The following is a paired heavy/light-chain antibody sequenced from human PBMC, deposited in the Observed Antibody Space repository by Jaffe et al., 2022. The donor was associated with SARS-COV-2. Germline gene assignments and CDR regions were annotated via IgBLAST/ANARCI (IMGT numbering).Heavy chain of an antibody. D-gene: IGHD6-25*01. CDR1: GFTVSSNY. V-gene: IGHV3-53*01. CDR2: IYSDGST. CDR3: ARGAAHYYYGMDV. Sequence: EVQLVESGGGLIQPGGSLRLSCAASGFTVSSNYMSWVRQAPGKGLEWGSVIYSDGSTYYADSVKGRFTISRDNSKNTLYLQMNILRVEDTAVYYCARGAAHYYYGMDVWGQGTTVTVSS. J-gene: IGHJ6*02.
Light chain of an antibody. Sequence: EIVLTQSPATLSLSPGERATLSCRASQSVSSYLAWYQQKPGQAPRLLIYDASNRATGIPARFSGSGSGTYFTLTISSLEPEDFAVYYCQQRTNWPPGYTFGQGTKLEIK. CDR3: QQRTNWPPGYT. V-gene: IGKV3-11*01. CDR2: DAS. CDR1: QSVSSY. J-gene: IGKJ2*01.